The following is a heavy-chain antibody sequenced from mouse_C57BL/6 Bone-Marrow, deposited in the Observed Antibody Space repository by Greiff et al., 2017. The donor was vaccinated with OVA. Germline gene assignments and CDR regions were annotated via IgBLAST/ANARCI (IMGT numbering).Heavy chain of an antibody. CDR1: GFTFSDYY. D-gene: IGHD4-1*01. V-gene: IGHV5-16*01. CDR3: ARDNWDWYFDV. J-gene: IGHJ1*03. CDR2: INYDGSST. Sequence: EVHLVESEGGLVQPGSSMKLSCTASGFTFSDYYMAWVRQVPEKGLEWVANINYDGSSTYYLDSLKSRFIISRDNAKNILYLQMSSLKAEYTATDYCARDNWDWYFDVWGTGTTVTVSS.